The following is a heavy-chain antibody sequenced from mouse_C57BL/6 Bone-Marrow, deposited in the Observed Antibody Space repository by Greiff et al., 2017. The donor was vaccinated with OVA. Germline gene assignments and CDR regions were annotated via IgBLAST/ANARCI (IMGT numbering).Heavy chain of an antibody. Sequence: QVQLQQSGAELVRPGTSVKVSCKASGYAFTNYLIEWVKQRPGQGLEWIGVINPGSGGTNYNEKFKGKATLTVDKSSSTAYMQLSSLTSEDSAVYFCARPQFSLRSFDYWGQGTTLTVSS. CDR1: GYAFTNYL. CDR2: INPGSGGT. D-gene: IGHD1-1*01. V-gene: IGHV1-54*01. J-gene: IGHJ2*01. CDR3: ARPQFSLRSFDY.